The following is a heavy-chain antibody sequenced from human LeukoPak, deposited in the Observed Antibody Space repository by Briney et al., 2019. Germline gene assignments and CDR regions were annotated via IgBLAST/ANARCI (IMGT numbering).Heavy chain of an antibody. V-gene: IGHV3-30*04. J-gene: IGHJ4*02. Sequence: PAGSLRLSCAASGFTFSSYAMHWVRQAPGKGMEWVAVISYDGRDKYYADSVKGRFTISRDNSKNTLYLQMNSLRAEDTAAYYCARRGVCSGGSCYSQWYDSSGYPTDLREYWGQGTLVTVSS. CDR1: GFTFSSYA. CDR2: ISYDGRDK. D-gene: IGHD2-15*01. CDR3: ARRGVCSGGSCYSQWYDSSGYPTDLREY.